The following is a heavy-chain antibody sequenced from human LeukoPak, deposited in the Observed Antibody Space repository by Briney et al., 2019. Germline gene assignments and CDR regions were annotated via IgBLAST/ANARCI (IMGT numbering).Heavy chain of an antibody. CDR2: IIPIFGTA. V-gene: IGHV1-69*05. J-gene: IGHJ4*02. CDR1: GGTFSSYA. Sequence: ASVKVSCKASGGTFSSYAISWVRQAPGQGLEWMGGIIPIFGTANYAQKFQGRVTITTDESTSTAYMELSSLRSEDTAVYYCARTERDSSWSLDYWGQGTLVTVSS. CDR3: ARTERDSSWSLDY. D-gene: IGHD6-13*01.